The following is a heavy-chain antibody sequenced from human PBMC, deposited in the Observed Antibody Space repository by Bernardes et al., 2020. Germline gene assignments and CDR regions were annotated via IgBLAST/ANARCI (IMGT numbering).Heavy chain of an antibody. V-gene: IGHV3-9*01. Sequence: GGSLRLSCAASGINFLDHAMHWVRQAPGRGLEWVSGISWNSGKIGYADSVKGRFTISRHNAKNSLFLQMSSLRREDTAFYYCVIDSGLGIASLAESFQTWGQGTLVTVSS. D-gene: IGHD6-6*01. J-gene: IGHJ1*01. CDR2: ISWNSGKI. CDR3: VIDSGLGIASLAESFQT. CDR1: GINFLDHA.